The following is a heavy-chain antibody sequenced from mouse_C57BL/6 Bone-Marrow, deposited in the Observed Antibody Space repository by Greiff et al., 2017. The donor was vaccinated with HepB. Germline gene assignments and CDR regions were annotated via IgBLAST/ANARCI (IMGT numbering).Heavy chain of an antibody. J-gene: IGHJ3*01. V-gene: IGHV1-62-2*01. D-gene: IGHD3-1*01. Sequence: QVQLKESGAELVKPGASVKLSCKASGYTFTEYTIHWVKQRSGQGLEWIGWFYPGSGSIKYNEKFKDKATLTADKSSSTVYMELSRLTSEDSAVYCGARHEEAHSAGYGGGFAYWGQGTLVTVSA. CDR2: FYPGSGSI. CDR1: GYTFTEYT. CDR3: ARHEEAHSAGYGGGFAY.